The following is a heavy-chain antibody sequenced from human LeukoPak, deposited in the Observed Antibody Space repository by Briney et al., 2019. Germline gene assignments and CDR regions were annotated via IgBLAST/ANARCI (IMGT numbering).Heavy chain of an antibody. CDR1: GGSISTYY. V-gene: IGHV4-4*09. J-gene: IGHJ4*02. Sequence: SETLSLTCTVSGGSISTYYWSWIRQPPGKGLEWIGYIYSTGATHYNPSLKSRLTMSVDMSKSQFSLKLSSVTAADTAVYYRARSGPRRDGYNLDYWGQGTLVTVSS. D-gene: IGHD5-24*01. CDR2: IYSTGAT. CDR3: ARSGPRRDGYNLDY.